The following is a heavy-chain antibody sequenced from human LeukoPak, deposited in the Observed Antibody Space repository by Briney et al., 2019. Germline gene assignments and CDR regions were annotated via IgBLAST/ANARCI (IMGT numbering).Heavy chain of an antibody. Sequence: GGPLRLSCAASGFTVSSKYMSWVRQAPGKGLEWVSLLYSGETTYYADSVKGRFTISRDNSKNTLYLQMNSLRAEDTAVYYCARLGSYYDMDVWGPGTTVTVSS. CDR1: GFTVSSKY. D-gene: IGHD3-10*01. CDR2: LYSGETT. V-gene: IGHV3-53*01. CDR3: ARLGSYYDMDV. J-gene: IGHJ6*02.